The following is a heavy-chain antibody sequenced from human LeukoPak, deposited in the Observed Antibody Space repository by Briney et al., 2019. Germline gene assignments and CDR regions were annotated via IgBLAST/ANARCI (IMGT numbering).Heavy chain of an antibody. J-gene: IGHJ5*02. V-gene: IGHV3-23*01. Sequence: GGTLRLSCAASGFTFSSYGMSWVRQAPGKGLEWVSAISGSGGSTYYADSVKGRFTISRDNAKNSLYLQMNSLRAEDTAVYYCARDRTIVRGVIRSQVSNWFDPWGQGTLVTVSS. D-gene: IGHD3-10*01. CDR1: GFTFSSYG. CDR3: ARDRTIVRGVIRSQVSNWFDP. CDR2: ISGSGGST.